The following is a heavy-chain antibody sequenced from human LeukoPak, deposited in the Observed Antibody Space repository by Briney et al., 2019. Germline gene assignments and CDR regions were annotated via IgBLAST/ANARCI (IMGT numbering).Heavy chain of an antibody. J-gene: IGHJ4*02. CDR3: ARLGSSGWDFDY. V-gene: IGHV1-69*13. Sequence: ASVKVSCKASGGTFSSYATSWVRQAPGQGLEWMGGIIPIFGTANYAQKFQGRVTITADESTSTAYMELRSLRSDDTAVYYCARLGSSGWDFDYWGQGTLVTVSS. CDR2: IIPIFGTA. CDR1: GGTFSSYA. D-gene: IGHD6-19*01.